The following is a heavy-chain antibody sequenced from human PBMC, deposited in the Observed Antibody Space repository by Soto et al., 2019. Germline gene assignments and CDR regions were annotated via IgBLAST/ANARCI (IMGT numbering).Heavy chain of an antibody. Sequence: QVQLVQSGAEVKKPGASVKVSCKASGYTFTSYDINWVRQATGQGLEWMGWMNPNSGNTGYAQKFQGRVTMTRNTSISRAYMELSNLRSEDTAVYYCARVRRYCSGGSCYPRLDYWGQGTLVTVSS. CDR3: ARVRRYCSGGSCYPRLDY. CDR1: GYTFTSYD. CDR2: MNPNSGNT. V-gene: IGHV1-8*01. D-gene: IGHD2-15*01. J-gene: IGHJ4*02.